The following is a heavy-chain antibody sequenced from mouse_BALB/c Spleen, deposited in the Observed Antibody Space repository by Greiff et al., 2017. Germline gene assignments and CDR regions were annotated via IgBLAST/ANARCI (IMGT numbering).Heavy chain of an antibody. Sequence: VQLQQSGPELVKPGASLTISCKASGYSFTGYTMHWVQQSHGKNLEWIGLINPYNGGTSYNQKFKGKATLTVDKSSSTAYMELLSLTSEDSAVYYCARGYDYDAWFAYWGQGTLVTVAA. V-gene: IGHV1-18*01. D-gene: IGHD2-4*01. CDR1: GYSFTGYT. CDR2: INPYNGGT. CDR3: ARGYDYDAWFAY. J-gene: IGHJ3*01.